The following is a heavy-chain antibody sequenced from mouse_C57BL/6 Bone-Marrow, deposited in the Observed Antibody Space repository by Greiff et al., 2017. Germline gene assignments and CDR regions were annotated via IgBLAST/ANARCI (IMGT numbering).Heavy chain of an antibody. CDR2: INPSTGGT. CDR3: ARGGIYDGYSYYFDY. CDR1: GYSFTGYY. V-gene: IGHV1-42*01. Sequence: VQLKQSGPELVKPGASVKISCKASGYSFTGYYMNWVKQSPEKSLEWIGEINPSTGGTTYNQKFKAKATLTVDKSSSTAYMQLKSLTSEDSAVYYCARGGIYDGYSYYFDYWGQGTTLTVSS. D-gene: IGHD2-3*01. J-gene: IGHJ2*01.